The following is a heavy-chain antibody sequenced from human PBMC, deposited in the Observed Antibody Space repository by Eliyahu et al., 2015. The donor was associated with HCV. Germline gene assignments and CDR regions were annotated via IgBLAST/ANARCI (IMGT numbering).Heavy chain of an antibody. CDR2: IFSNCXK. CDR3: ARIRLSSGWYRSRYNWFDP. Sequence: QVTLKESGPVLVKPTETLTLTCTVSGXSXSNARMGVSWIRQPPXKALXWLAHIFSNCXKSNSTSLKSRLTISKDTSKSQVVLTMTNMDPVDTATYYCARIRLSSGWYRSRYNWFDPWGQGTLVTVSS. D-gene: IGHD6-19*01. V-gene: IGHV2-26*01. CDR1: GXSXSNARMG. J-gene: IGHJ5*02.